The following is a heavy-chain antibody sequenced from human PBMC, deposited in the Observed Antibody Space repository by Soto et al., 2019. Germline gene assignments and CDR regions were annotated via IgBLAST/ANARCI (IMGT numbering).Heavy chain of an antibody. CDR3: VKDESINWYSGHFRH. J-gene: IGHJ1*01. D-gene: IGHD6-13*01. V-gene: IGHV3-9*01. CDR2: INWNSGSI. CDR1: GFTFDDYA. Sequence: EVQLVESGGGLVQPGRSLRLSCAASGFTFDDYAMHWVRQVPGKGLEWVSGINWNSGSIGYGDSVKGRFAISRDNAKNSRHLQMNSLSAEDTAFYYCVKDESINWYSGHFRHWGQGTLVPVSS.